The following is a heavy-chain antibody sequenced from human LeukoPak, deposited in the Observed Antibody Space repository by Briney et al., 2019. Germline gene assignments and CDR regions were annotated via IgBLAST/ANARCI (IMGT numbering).Heavy chain of an antibody. CDR2: ISAYNGNT. Sequence: ASVKVSCKASGYTFTSYGISWVRQAPGQGLEWMGWISAYNGNTNYAQKLQGRVTMTTDTSTSTAYMELRSLRSDDTAVYYCARGSGRRYYYYYGVDVWGQGTTVTVSS. V-gene: IGHV1-18*01. J-gene: IGHJ6*02. CDR1: GYTFTSYG. D-gene: IGHD3-10*01. CDR3: ARGSGRRYYYYYGVDV.